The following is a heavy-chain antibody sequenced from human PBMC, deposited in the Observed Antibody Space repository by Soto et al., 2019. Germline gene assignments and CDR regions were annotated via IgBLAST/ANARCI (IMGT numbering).Heavy chain of an antibody. CDR2: IYYSGST. Sequence: SETLSLTCAVYGGSFRGYYWSWIRQPPGKGLEWIGYIYYSGSTNYNPSLKSRVTISVDTSKNQFSLKLSSVTAADTAVYYCARPLYSYGPMDVWGQGTTVTVSS. CDR3: ARPLYSYGPMDV. V-gene: IGHV4-59*01. J-gene: IGHJ6*02. CDR1: GGSFRGYY. D-gene: IGHD5-18*01.